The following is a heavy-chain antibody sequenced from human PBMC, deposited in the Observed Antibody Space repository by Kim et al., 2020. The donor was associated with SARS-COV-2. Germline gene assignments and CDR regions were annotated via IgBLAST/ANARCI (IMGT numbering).Heavy chain of an antibody. V-gene: IGHV3-15*01. Sequence: AAPVKGRFTISRDDSKNTLYLQMNSLKTEDTAVYYCTTQSMVRGVTPMGYWGQGTLVTVSS. D-gene: IGHD3-10*01. CDR3: TTQSMVRGVTPMGY. J-gene: IGHJ4*02.